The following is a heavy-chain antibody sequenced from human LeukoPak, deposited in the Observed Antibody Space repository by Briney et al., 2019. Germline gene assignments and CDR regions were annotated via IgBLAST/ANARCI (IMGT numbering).Heavy chain of an antibody. V-gene: IGHV3-21*01. CDR2: ISSSSSYI. Sequence: GGSLRLSCAASGFTFSSHSMNWVRQAPGKGLEWVSSISSSSSYIYYADSVKGRFTISRDNAKNSLYLQMNSLRAEDTAVYYCAREALEPVPYYYYYMDVWGKGTTVTVSS. D-gene: IGHD3-3*01. CDR1: GFTFSSHS. CDR3: AREALEPVPYYYYYMDV. J-gene: IGHJ6*03.